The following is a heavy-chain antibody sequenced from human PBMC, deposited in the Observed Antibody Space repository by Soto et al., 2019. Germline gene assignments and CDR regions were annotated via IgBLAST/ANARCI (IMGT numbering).Heavy chain of an antibody. Sequence: PSETLSLTCTVSGGSISSGDYYWSWIRQPPGKGLEWIGYIYYSGSTYYNPSLKSRVTISVDTSKNQFSLKLSSVTAADTAVYYCARAVTMVRGVKFYYYYGMDVWGQGTTVTVSS. J-gene: IGHJ6*02. D-gene: IGHD3-10*01. CDR1: GGSISSGDYY. CDR3: ARAVTMVRGVKFYYYYGMDV. CDR2: IYYSGST. V-gene: IGHV4-30-4*01.